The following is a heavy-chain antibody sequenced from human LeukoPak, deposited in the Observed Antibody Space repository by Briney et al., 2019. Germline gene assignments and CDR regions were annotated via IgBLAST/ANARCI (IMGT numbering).Heavy chain of an antibody. CDR3: ARASPGVVYNYSDY. CDR2: IDEAGKDR. Sequence: PGGSLRLSCVASGFTIDSFYMSWVRQAPGKGLEWVANIDEAGKDRYYADSVKGRFTISRDNTKNSVFLDMTSLRVEDTATYFCARASPGVVYNYSDYWGQGGPLPVSS. V-gene: IGHV3-7*01. D-gene: IGHD2-15*01. J-gene: IGHJ4*01. CDR1: GFTIDSFY.